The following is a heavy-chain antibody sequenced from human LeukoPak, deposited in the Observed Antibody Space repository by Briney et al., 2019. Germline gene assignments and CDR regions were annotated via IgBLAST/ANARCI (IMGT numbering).Heavy chain of an antibody. Sequence: ASVKVSCKASGYTFTSYGISWVRQAPGQGLEWMGWISAYNGNTNYAQKLQGRVTMTTDTSTSTAYMELRSLRSDDTAVYYCARGGDFWSGYYTDPYYMDVWGKGTTVTVSS. CDR3: ARGGDFWSGYYTDPYYMDV. D-gene: IGHD3-3*01. CDR1: GYTFTSYG. J-gene: IGHJ6*03. CDR2: ISAYNGNT. V-gene: IGHV1-18*01.